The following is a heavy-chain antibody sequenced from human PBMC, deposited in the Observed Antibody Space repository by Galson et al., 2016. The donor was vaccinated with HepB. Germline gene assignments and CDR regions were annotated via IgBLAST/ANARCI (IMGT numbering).Heavy chain of an antibody. J-gene: IGHJ4*02. CDR1: GGSISSTSYY. V-gene: IGHV4-39*01. Sequence: LSLTCTVSGGSISSTSYYWGWIRQPPGKGLEWIGSIYFSGSTYFNPSLKSRVTISVDTSKNQFSLKLSSVTATDTAVYYCARRGDGGGVGLDYWGQGTLVTVSS. D-gene: IGHD3-16*01. CDR2: IYFSGST. CDR3: ARRGDGGGVGLDY.